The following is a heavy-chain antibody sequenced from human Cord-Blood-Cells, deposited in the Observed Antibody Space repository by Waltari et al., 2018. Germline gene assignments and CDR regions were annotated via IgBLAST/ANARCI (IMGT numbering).Heavy chain of an antibody. CDR2: INPNSGGT. Sequence: QVQLVQSGAEVKKPGASVKVSCKASGYTFPGYYLHWVRQPPGQGLEWMGWINPNSGGTNYAQKFQGRVTMTRDTSISTAYMELSRLRSDDTAVYYCARVGIREEYNWFDPWGQGTLVTVSS. CDR3: ARVGIREEYNWFDP. V-gene: IGHV1-2*02. J-gene: IGHJ5*02. D-gene: IGHD1-26*01. CDR1: GYTFPGYY.